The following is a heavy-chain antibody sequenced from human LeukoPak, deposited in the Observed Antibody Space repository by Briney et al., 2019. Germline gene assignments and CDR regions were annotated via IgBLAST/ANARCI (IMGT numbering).Heavy chain of an antibody. CDR2: ISGGGSRT. J-gene: IGHJ4*02. CDR3: AKDRYDTDPFDY. CDR1: GFTFSSYA. D-gene: IGHD3-22*01. Sequence: GGSLRLSCAASGFTFSSYAMSWVRQAPGKGLEWVSVISGGGSRTYYAASVKGRFTISRDNSENTLYLQMNSLRAEDTAVYYCAKDRYDTDPFDYWGQGTLVTVSS. V-gene: IGHV3-23*01.